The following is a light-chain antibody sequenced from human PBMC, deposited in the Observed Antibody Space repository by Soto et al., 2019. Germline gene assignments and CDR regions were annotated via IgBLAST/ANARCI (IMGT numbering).Light chain of an antibody. CDR3: QQYNNWPLT. CDR1: QSITTF. Sequence: DIQMTQSPSTLSASIGDRVTITCRASQSITTFLAWYQQKPGKAPQILIYGASTRATGIPARFSGSGSGTEFTLTISGLQSEDFAVYYCQQYNNWPLTFGGGTKVDIK. CDR2: GAS. V-gene: IGKV1-5*01. J-gene: IGKJ4*01.